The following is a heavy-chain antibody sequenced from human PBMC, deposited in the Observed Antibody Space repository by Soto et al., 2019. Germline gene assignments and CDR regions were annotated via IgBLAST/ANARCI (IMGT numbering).Heavy chain of an antibody. D-gene: IGHD3-10*01. J-gene: IGHJ5*02. Sequence: SETLSLTCAVYGGSFSGYYWSWIRQPPGKGLEWIGEINHSGSTNYNPSLKSRVTISVDTSKNQFSLKLSSVTAADTAVYYCAKGNQYYYGSGSYYNNWFDPWGQGTLVTVSS. V-gene: IGHV4-34*01. CDR3: AKGNQYYYGSGSYYNNWFDP. CDR1: GGSFSGYY. CDR2: INHSGST.